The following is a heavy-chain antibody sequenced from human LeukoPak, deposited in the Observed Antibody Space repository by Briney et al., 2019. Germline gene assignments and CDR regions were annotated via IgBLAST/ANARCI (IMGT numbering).Heavy chain of an antibody. CDR1: GFTFSSYA. CDR2: ISYDGSNK. J-gene: IGHJ5*02. D-gene: IGHD3-22*01. Sequence: PGGSLRLSCAASGFTFSSYAMHWVRQAPGKGLEWVAVISYDGSNKYYADSVKGRFTISRDNAKNSLYLQMNSLRAEDTAVYYCARDTREDSSGYYPNWFDPWGQGTLVTVSS. V-gene: IGHV3-30-3*01. CDR3: ARDTREDSSGYYPNWFDP.